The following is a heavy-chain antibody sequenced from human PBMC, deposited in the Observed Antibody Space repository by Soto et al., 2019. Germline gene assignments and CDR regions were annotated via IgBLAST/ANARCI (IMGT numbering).Heavy chain of an antibody. CDR3: ARGRYGSGPGGAFDI. CDR2: IYSGGST. CDR1: GFTVISNY. V-gene: IGHV3-66*01. Sequence: GGSLRLSCTASGFTVISNYMSWVRQATGKGLGWVSVIYSGGSTYYADSVKGRFTISRDNSKNTVFLQMNTLRAEDTAVYYCARGRYGSGPGGAFDIWGQGTMVTVSS. J-gene: IGHJ3*02. D-gene: IGHD6-19*01.